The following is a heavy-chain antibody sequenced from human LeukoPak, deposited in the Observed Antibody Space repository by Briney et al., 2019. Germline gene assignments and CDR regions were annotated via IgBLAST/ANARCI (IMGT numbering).Heavy chain of an antibody. J-gene: IGHJ6*03. CDR3: ARDQGSGINYYYYYMDV. CDR1: GFTFSSYR. CDR2: IKQDGSEK. Sequence: GGSLRLSCAASGFTFSSYRMSWVRQAPGKGLEWVANIKQDGSEKYYVDSVKGRFTISRDNAKNSLYLQMNSLRAEDTAVHYCARDQGSGINYYYYYMDVWGKGTTVTVSS. D-gene: IGHD3-10*01. V-gene: IGHV3-7*01.